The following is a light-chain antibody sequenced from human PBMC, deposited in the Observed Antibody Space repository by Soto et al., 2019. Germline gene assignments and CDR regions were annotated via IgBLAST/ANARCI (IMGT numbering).Light chain of an antibody. CDR1: NSNIGTNG. V-gene: IGLV1-44*01. CDR3: TTWDDSLGSVV. Sequence: QSVLTQPPSAFGTPGQWVTISCSGSNSNIGTNGVSWYQQLPGTAPKLLMYNYDQRPSGVPDRISGSKSGTSASLAISGLQSEDEADYYCTTWDDSLGSVVFGGGTKVTVL. CDR2: NYD. J-gene: IGLJ3*02.